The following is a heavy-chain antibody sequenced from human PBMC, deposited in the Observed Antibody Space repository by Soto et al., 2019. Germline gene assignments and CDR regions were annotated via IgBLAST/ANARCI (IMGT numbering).Heavy chain of an antibody. V-gene: IGHV3-33*01. D-gene: IGHD2-2*02. CDR1: GFTFSSYG. J-gene: IGHJ6*02. Sequence: LRLSCAASGFTFSSYGMHWVRQAPGKGLEWVAVIWYDGSNKYYADSVKGRFTISRDNSKNTLYLQMNSLRAEDTAVYYCARPLYCSSTSCYNYYGMDVWGQGTTVTVSS. CDR2: IWYDGSNK. CDR3: ARPLYCSSTSCYNYYGMDV.